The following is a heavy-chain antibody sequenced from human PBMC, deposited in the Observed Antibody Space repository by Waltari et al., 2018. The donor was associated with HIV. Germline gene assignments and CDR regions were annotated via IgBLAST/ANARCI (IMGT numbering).Heavy chain of an antibody. J-gene: IGHJ3*02. CDR3: VRRGSSGSDAFDI. CDR1: GYTFPGYY. D-gene: IGHD6-19*01. CDR2: INPNSGGT. Sequence: QVQLVQSGAEVKKPGASVKVSCTASGYTFPGYYMHWLRQAPGQGLEWMGRINPNSGGTNYAQKFQGRVTMTRDTSISTAYMELSRLRSDDTAVYYCVRRGSSGSDAFDIWGQGTMVTVSS. V-gene: IGHV1-2*06.